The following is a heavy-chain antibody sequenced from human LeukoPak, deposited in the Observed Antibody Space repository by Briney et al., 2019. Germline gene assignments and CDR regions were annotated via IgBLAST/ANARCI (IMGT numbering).Heavy chain of an antibody. J-gene: IGHJ6*02. Sequence: ASVKVSCKASGYTFTSYGISRVRQAPGQVLEWMGWISAYNGNTNYAQKLQGRVTMTTDTSTSTAYMELRSLRSDDTAVYYCARDGGSGTTVTFYYYGMDVWGQGTTVTVSS. V-gene: IGHV1-18*01. CDR1: GYTFTSYG. CDR2: ISAYNGNT. D-gene: IGHD4-17*01. CDR3: ARDGGSGTTVTFYYYGMDV.